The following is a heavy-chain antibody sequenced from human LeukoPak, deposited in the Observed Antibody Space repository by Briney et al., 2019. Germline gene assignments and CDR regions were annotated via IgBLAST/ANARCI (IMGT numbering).Heavy chain of an antibody. CDR3: AKQVSAIPAAGIYDY. D-gene: IGHD6-13*01. J-gene: IGHJ4*02. Sequence: GGSLRLSCAASGFTFSSSAMTWVRQAPGKGLEWVSTISGNVSSTHYADSVKGRFTISRDNSRNMLYLQMTTLRAEDTAVYYCAKQVSAIPAAGIYDYWGQGTLVTVSS. V-gene: IGHV3-23*01. CDR1: GFTFSSSA. CDR2: ISGNVSST.